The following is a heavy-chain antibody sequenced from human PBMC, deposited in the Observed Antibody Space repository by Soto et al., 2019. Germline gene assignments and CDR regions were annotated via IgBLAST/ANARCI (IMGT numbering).Heavy chain of an antibody. J-gene: IGHJ4*02. D-gene: IGHD3-22*01. CDR1: GFTFSSYA. CDR2: ISGSDGRT. Sequence: PGGSLRLSCAASGFTFSSYAMSWVRQAPGKGLEWVSSISGSDGRTHYADSVKGRFTISRDSSKNTLYLHMSSLRAEDTAVYYCAKEFGYYYDNTAYPTYWGQGTLVTVSS. CDR3: AKEFGYYYDNTAYPTY. V-gene: IGHV3-23*01.